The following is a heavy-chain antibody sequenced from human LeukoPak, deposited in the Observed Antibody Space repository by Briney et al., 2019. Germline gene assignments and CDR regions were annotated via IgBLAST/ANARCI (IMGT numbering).Heavy chain of an antibody. CDR3: ARVALRFLEWLPYYFDY. CDR2: IYYSGST. CDR1: GGSISSGDYY. Sequence: SETLSLSCTVSGGSISSGDYYWSWIRQPPGKGPEWIGYIYYSGSTYYNPSLKSRVTISVDTSKNQFSLKLSSVTAADTAVYYCARVALRFLEWLPYYFDYWGQGTLVTVSS. D-gene: IGHD3-3*01. J-gene: IGHJ4*02. V-gene: IGHV4-30-4*01.